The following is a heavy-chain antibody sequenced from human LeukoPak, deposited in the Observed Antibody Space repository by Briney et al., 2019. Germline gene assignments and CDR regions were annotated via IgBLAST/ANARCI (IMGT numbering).Heavy chain of an antibody. V-gene: IGHV3-21*01. CDR2: ISSSSSYI. D-gene: IGHD3-10*02. CDR1: GFTFHDYA. J-gene: IGHJ6*04. Sequence: TGRSLRLSCAVSGFTFHDYAVHWVRQAPGKGLEWVSSISSSSSYIYYADSVKGRFTISRDNAKNSLYLQMNSLRAEDTAVYYCAELGITMIGGVWGKGTTVTISS. CDR3: AELGITMIGGV.